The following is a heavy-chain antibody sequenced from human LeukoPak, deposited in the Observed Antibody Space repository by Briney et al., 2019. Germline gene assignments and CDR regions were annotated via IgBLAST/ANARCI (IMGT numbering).Heavy chain of an antibody. Sequence: ASETLSLTCTVSGGSISTYYWSWIRQPPGKGLEWIGFIYYSGSANYNPSLKSRVTISVDTSKNHFSLKLSSVTAADTAVYYCARYPFDGYNYYFDYWGQGTPVTVSS. V-gene: IGHV4-59*01. CDR3: ARYPFDGYNYYFDY. D-gene: IGHD5-24*01. CDR2: IYYSGSA. CDR1: GGSISTYY. J-gene: IGHJ4*02.